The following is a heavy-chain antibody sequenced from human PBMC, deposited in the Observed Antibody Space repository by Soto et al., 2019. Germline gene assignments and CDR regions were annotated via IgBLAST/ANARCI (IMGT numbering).Heavy chain of an antibody. Sequence: SLRLSCAASGFTFSSYGMHWVRQAPGKGLEWVAVIWYDGSNKYYADSVKGRFTISRDNSKNTLYLQMNSLRAEDTAVYYCAVGGGYCSSTSCYVVAPDYWGQGTLVTVSS. CDR1: GFTFSSYG. CDR3: AVGGGYCSSTSCYVVAPDY. D-gene: IGHD2-2*01. J-gene: IGHJ4*02. V-gene: IGHV3-33*01. CDR2: IWYDGSNK.